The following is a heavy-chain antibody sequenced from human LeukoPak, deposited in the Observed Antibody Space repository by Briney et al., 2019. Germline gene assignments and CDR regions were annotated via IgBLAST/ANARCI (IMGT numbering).Heavy chain of an antibody. V-gene: IGHV4-34*01. D-gene: IGHD5-18*01. J-gene: IGHJ5*02. Sequence: SETLSLTCAVYGGSFSGYYWSWIRQPPGKGLEWIGEINHSGSTNYNPSLKSRVTISVDTSKNQFSLKLSSVTAADTAVYYCARGRGRGYSYGNWFDPWGQGTLVTVSS. CDR2: INHSGST. CDR3: ARGRGRGYSYGNWFDP. CDR1: GGSFSGYY.